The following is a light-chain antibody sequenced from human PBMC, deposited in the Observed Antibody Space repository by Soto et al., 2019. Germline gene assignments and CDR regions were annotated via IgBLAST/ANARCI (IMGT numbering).Light chain of an antibody. CDR3: QQYYNNPLT. V-gene: IGKV4-1*01. CDR2: WAS. Sequence: DIVMTQSPDSLAVSLGEMVTINCKSSQSVLYSSNNRNYLDWFQQKPGQPPKXLIYWASTRESGVPERFSGSGSGTDFTLTISGLQAEDVEVYYCQQYYNNPLTFGGGTKVDIK. J-gene: IGKJ4*01. CDR1: QSVLYSSNNRNY.